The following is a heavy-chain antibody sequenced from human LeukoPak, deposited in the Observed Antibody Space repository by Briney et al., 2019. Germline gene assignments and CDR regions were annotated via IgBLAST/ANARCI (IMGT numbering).Heavy chain of an antibody. J-gene: IGHJ2*01. CDR1: GFTLTDQN. Sequence: GGSLRLSCAASGFTLTDQNMDWVRQAPGKGLEWVSGISWNSGTKDYADSVKGRFIISRDYAQRSLFLQMNSLATEDTAFYYCAKAAADWYFDAWGRGTLVTVSS. CDR3: AKAAADWYFDA. CDR2: ISWNSGTK. V-gene: IGHV3-9*01. D-gene: IGHD6-25*01.